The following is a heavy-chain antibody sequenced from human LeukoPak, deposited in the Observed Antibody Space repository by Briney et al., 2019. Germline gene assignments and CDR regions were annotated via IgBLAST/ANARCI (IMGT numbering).Heavy chain of an antibody. Sequence: SETLSLTCTVSGGSISSYYWSWIRQPPGKGLEWIGYIYYSGSTNYNPSLKSRVTISVDTSKNQFSLKLSSVTAADTAVYYCARVVTSMVRGVSNWFDPWGQGTLVTVSS. CDR1: GGSISSYY. CDR3: ARVVTSMVRGVSNWFDP. J-gene: IGHJ5*02. V-gene: IGHV4-59*08. CDR2: IYYSGST. D-gene: IGHD3-10*01.